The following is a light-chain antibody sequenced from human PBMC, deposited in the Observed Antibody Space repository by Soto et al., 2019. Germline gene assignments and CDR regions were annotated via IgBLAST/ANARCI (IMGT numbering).Light chain of an antibody. CDR2: GAA. J-gene: IGKJ1*01. Sequence: EIVMTQSPATLSVSPGERATLSCRASESVSSNLAWYPQKPGQAPRLLIYGAATRATGIPARISGRGSGTEFPLTLSNMPSEDFEVYYCQQYNNWRTFGQGTKVEV. V-gene: IGKV3-15*01. CDR1: ESVSSN. CDR3: QQYNNWRT.